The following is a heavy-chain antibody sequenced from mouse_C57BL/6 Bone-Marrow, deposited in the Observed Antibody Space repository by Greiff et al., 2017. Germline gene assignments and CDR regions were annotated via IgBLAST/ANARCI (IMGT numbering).Heavy chain of an antibody. V-gene: IGHV1-47*01. Sequence: QVQLKESGAELVKPGASVKMSCKASGYTFTTYPIEWMKQNHGKSLEWIGNFHPYNDDTKYNEKFKGKATLNVEKSSSTVYLELSRLTSDDSAVYYCARGPTTGYYAMDYWGQGTSVTVSS. D-gene: IGHD4-1*02. CDR1: GYTFTTYP. CDR3: ARGPTTGYYAMDY. CDR2: FHPYNDDT. J-gene: IGHJ4*01.